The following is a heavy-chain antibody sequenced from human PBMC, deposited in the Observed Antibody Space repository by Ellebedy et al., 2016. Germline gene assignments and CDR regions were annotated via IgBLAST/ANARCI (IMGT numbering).Heavy chain of an antibody. CDR2: ISAYNGNT. V-gene: IGHV1-18*01. D-gene: IGHD2-21*02. CDR1: GYTFTSYG. Sequence: ASVKVSCXASGYTFTSYGISWVRQAPGQGLEWMGWISAYNGNTNYAQKLQGRVTMTTDTSTSTAYMELRSLRSDDTAVYYCARDHRLLLPGYWFNPWGQGTLVTVSS. J-gene: IGHJ5*02. CDR3: ARDHRLLLPGYWFNP.